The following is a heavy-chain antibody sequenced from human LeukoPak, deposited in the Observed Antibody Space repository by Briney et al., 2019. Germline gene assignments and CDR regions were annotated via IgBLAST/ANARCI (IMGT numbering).Heavy chain of an antibody. CDR2: ISGSGGST. D-gene: IGHD2-2*02. CDR3: AKSYCSSTSCYMSYFDY. V-gene: IGHV3-23*01. Sequence: PGGSLRLSCAASGFTFSSYAMSWVRQAPGKGLERVSAISGSGGSTYYADSVKGRFTISRDNSKNTLYLQMNSLRAEDTAVYYCAKSYCSSTSCYMSYFDYWGQGTLVTVSS. J-gene: IGHJ4*02. CDR1: GFTFSSYA.